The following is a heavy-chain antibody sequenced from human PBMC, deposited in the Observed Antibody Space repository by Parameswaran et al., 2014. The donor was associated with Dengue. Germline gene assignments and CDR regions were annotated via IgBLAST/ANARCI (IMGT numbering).Heavy chain of an antibody. J-gene: IGHJ6*02. D-gene: IGHD3-3*01. V-gene: IGHV3-48*03. Sequence: KWIRQPPGKGLEWVSYISNSGGAIYYADSVKGRFTISRDNAKKSLYLQMNSLRAEDTAVYYCARDKPADFWSATYYYGMDVWGQGTTVTVSS. CDR3: ARDKPADFWSATYYYGMDV. CDR2: ISNSGGAI.